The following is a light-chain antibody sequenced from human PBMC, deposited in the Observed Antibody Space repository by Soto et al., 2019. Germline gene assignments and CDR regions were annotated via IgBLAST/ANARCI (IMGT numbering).Light chain of an antibody. CDR2: DAS. Sequence: EIVMTQSLATLSVSPGERATLSWRASQSVYTNLAWYQQKPGQAPRLLIYDASTRGTGIPARFSGSGSGTELTLTISRLQSEDFAVYYCQQYNNWPRTFGQGTRLEIK. V-gene: IGKV3-15*01. CDR3: QQYNNWPRT. J-gene: IGKJ5*01. CDR1: QSVYTN.